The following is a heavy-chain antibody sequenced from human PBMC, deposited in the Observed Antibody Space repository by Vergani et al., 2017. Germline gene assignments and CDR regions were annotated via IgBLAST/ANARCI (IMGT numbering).Heavy chain of an antibody. D-gene: IGHD4-23*01. CDR3: ASLTTVVTPGLDY. Sequence: EVQLVESGGGLVQPGGSLRLSCAASGFTFSSYEMNWVRQAPGKGLEWVSSISSSSSYIYYADSVKGRSTISRDNAKNSLYLQMNSLRAEDTAVYYCASLTTVVTPGLDYWGQGTLVTVSS. J-gene: IGHJ4*02. CDR1: GFTFSSYE. CDR2: ISSSSSYI. V-gene: IGHV3-48*03.